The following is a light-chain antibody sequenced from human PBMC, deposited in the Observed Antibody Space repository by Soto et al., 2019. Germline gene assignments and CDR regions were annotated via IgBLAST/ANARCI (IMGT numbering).Light chain of an antibody. J-gene: IGKJ5*01. CDR2: GAS. V-gene: IGKV3D-20*02. Sequence: EIVLTPPPGTLSLSPVERATLSCRASQSVSSSYLAWYQQKPGQAPRLFIYGASSRATGIPDRFSGSGSGTDFTLTVSSLEPEDFAVYYCQQGSNWPRTFGQGTRLEIK. CDR1: QSVSSSY. CDR3: QQGSNWPRT.